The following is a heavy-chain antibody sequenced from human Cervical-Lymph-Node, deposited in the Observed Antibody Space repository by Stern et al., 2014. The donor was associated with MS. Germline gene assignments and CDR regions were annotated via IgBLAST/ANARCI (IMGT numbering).Heavy chain of an antibody. J-gene: IGHJ5*02. V-gene: IGHV4-59*01. CDR1: GASITSYY. CDR3: ARATDL. CDR2: IYYSGTT. Sequence: QVQLVESGPGLLRPSETLSLTCTVSGASITSYYWSWIRQPPGKGLEWIGHIYYSGTTNYNASLKGRVAISIDTSKTQFSLRLSSVTAADTAVYYCARATDLWGQGTLVTVSS.